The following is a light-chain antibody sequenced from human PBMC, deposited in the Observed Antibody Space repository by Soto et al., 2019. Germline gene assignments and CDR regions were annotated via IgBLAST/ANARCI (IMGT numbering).Light chain of an antibody. CDR2: KAS. CDR1: QSINGW. J-gene: IGKJ1*01. Sequence: IQMSQSPSTLSASVGGRVTINCRASQSINGWLAWYQQKPGQAPNLLIYKASTLESGVPSRFSGSGSGTEFTLTVCSLQSDDFVPYYCPHYPNVPRTFRQGTKVDIK. V-gene: IGKV1-5*03. CDR3: PHYPNVPRT.